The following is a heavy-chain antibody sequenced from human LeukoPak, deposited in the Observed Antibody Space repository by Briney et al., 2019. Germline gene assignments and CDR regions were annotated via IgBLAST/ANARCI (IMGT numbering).Heavy chain of an antibody. CDR2: TYYRSKWYS. CDR1: GDSVSSNSAG. Sequence: SQTLSLTCGISGDSVSSNSAGWHWIRQSPSRGLEWLGKTYYRSKWYSDYAVSVKTRISINPDTSKSQFSLQLNSVTPEDTAVYYCARSHSYSFDYWGQGTLVTVPS. J-gene: IGHJ4*02. D-gene: IGHD1-26*01. V-gene: IGHV6-1*01. CDR3: ARSHSYSFDY.